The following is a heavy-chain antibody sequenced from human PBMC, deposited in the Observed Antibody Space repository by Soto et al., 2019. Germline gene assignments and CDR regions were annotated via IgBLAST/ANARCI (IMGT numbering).Heavy chain of an antibody. CDR3: AKEMTSGYYLFDY. Sequence: GGSLRLSCAASGCPFSSYAMSWVRQAPGKGLEWVSAISGSGGSTYYADSVKGRFTISRDNSKNTLYLQMNSLRAEDAAVYHSAKEMTSGYYLFDYWGQGTLVTVSS. V-gene: IGHV3-23*01. J-gene: IGHJ4*02. CDR2: ISGSGGST. D-gene: IGHD3-22*01. CDR1: GCPFSSYA.